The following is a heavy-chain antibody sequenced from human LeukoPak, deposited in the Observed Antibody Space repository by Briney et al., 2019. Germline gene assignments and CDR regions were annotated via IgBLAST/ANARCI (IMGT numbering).Heavy chain of an antibody. CDR2: IYYSGST. CDR3: ARYGLDSGYDYFDY. Sequence: PSETLSLTCTVSGGSISSSSYYWGWIRQPPGKGLEWIGSIYYSGSTYCNPSLKSRVTISVDTSKNQFSLKLSSVTAADTAVYYCARYGLDSGYDYFDYWGQGTLVTVSS. CDR1: GGSISSSSYY. V-gene: IGHV4-39*01. D-gene: IGHD5-12*01. J-gene: IGHJ4*02.